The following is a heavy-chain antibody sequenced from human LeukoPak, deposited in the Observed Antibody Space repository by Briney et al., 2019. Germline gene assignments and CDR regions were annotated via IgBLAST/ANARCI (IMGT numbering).Heavy chain of an antibody. Sequence: SQTLSLTCTVSGDSLNGYYWTWIRQPPGKGLEWIGYIYYTRTTNYNPSLKSRVTISKDTSKNQFSLKLRSVTAADTAVYYCAKGAPDYLYGIDVWGQETTVTAPS. D-gene: IGHD4-11*01. CDR3: AKGAPDYLYGIDV. J-gene: IGHJ6*02. V-gene: IGHV4-59*01. CDR2: IYYTRTT. CDR1: GDSLNGYY.